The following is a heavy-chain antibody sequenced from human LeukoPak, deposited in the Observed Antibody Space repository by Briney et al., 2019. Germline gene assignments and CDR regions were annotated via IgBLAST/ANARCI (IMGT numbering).Heavy chain of an antibody. CDR1: GGSFSGYY. CDR3: ARGGHGSGSYYSY. Sequence: SETLSLTCAVYGGSFSGYYWSWIRQPPGKGLEWIGEINHSGSTNYNPSLKSRVTISVDTSKNQFSLKLSSVTAADTAVYYCARGGHGSGSYYSYWGQGTLVTVSS. J-gene: IGHJ4*02. D-gene: IGHD3-10*01. V-gene: IGHV4-34*01. CDR2: INHSGST.